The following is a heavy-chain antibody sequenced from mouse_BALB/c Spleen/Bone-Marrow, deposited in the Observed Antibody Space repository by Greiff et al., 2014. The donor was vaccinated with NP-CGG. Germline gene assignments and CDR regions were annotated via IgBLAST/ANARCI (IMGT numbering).Heavy chain of an antibody. J-gene: IGHJ3*01. CDR2: IYCGGGCT. CDR3: AREGSY. V-gene: IGHV1-63*02. CDR1: GYTFTNYW. Sequence: VQLVESGAELVRPGTSVKMSCKAAGYTFTNYWIGWIKQRPGHGLEWIGDIYCGGGCTNYNEKFKGKATLTADTSSNTTYMHLSSLTSEDSAIYYCAREGSYWGQGTLVTVSA.